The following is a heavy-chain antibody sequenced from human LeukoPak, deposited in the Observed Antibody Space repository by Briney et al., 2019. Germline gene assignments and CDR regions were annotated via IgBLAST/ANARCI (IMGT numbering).Heavy chain of an antibody. D-gene: IGHD3-22*01. V-gene: IGHV3-23*01. J-gene: IGHJ4*02. Sequence: GGSLRLSCAVSGITLSNYGMSWVRQAPGKGLEWVAGISDSGGRTNYADSVKSRFTISRDNPKNTLYLQMNSLRAEDTAVCFCAKRGVVIRVILVGFHKEAYYFDSWGQGALVTVSS. CDR2: ISDSGGRT. CDR1: GITLSNYG. CDR3: AKRGVVIRVILVGFHKEAYYFDS.